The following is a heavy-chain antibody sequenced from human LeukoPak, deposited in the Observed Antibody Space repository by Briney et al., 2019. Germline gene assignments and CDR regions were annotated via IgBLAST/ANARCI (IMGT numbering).Heavy chain of an antibody. CDR2: ISSSGSTI. V-gene: IGHV3-11*04. J-gene: IGHJ3*02. Sequence: GGSLRLSCAASGFTFSDYYMSWIRQAPGKGLEWVSYISSSGSTIYYADSVKGRFTISRDNAKNSLYLQMNSLRAEDTAVYYCARHTSGWNNDAFDIWGQGTMVTVSS. CDR3: ARHTSGWNNDAFDI. D-gene: IGHD6-19*01. CDR1: GFTFSDYY.